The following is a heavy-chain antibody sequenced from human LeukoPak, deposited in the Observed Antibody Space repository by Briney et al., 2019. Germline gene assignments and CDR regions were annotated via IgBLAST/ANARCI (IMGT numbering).Heavy chain of an antibody. CDR1: GGTFRSNA. V-gene: IGHV1-69*13. CDR3: SAATTVVAPARFDY. CDR2: ITPIFGTA. D-gene: IGHD4-23*01. Sequence: ASVKVSCKASGGTFRSNAISWVRQAPGQGLEWMGGITPIFGTANYAQKFQGRVTITAVESMSTAYMELSSLRSEDTAVYYCSAATTVVAPARFDYWGQGALVTVSS. J-gene: IGHJ4*02.